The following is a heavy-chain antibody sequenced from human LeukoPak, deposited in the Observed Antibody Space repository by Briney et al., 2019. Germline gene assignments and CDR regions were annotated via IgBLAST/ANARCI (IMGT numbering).Heavy chain of an antibody. Sequence: SETLSLTCTVSGGSISSSPYYWGWIRQPPGKGLELIGEIYHTGSTNYNPSLQSRVTISIDKSKNQFSLRLSSVTAADTAFYYCARRGGFFDFWGQGTLVTVSS. V-gene: IGHV4-39*07. D-gene: IGHD3-16*01. CDR1: GGSISSSPYY. CDR3: ARRGGFFDF. J-gene: IGHJ4*02. CDR2: IYHTGST.